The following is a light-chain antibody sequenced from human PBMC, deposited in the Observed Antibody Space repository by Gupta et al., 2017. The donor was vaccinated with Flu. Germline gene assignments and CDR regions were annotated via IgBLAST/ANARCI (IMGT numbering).Light chain of an antibody. J-gene: IGLJ2*01. CDR3: AAYDSSLSTGI. V-gene: IGLV1-40*01. CDR2: GNT. CDR1: SSNVGSGYD. Sequence: QSVLTQPPSVSGAPGQRVTISCTGTSSNVGSGYDVHWYQQFPGTAPKLLIYGNTHRPSGVPDRFSGSTSGTSASLVISGLQAEDEADYECAAYDSSLSTGIFGGGTKLTVL.